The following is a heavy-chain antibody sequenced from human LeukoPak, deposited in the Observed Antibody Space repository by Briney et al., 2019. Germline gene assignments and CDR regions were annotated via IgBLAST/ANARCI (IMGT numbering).Heavy chain of an antibody. V-gene: IGHV4-30-2*01. CDR2: IYHSGST. D-gene: IGHD6-13*01. CDR1: GGSISSGGYY. CDR3: ARGGIAAAGTRWFDP. Sequence: SETLSLTCTVSGGSISSGGYYWGWIRQPPGKGLEWIGYIYHSGSTYYNPSLKSRVTISVDRSKNQFSLKLSSVTAADTAVYYCARGGIAAAGTRWFDPWGQGTLVTVSS. J-gene: IGHJ5*02.